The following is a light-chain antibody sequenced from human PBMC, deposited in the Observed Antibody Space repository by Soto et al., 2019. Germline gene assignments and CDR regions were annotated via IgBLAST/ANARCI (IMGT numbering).Light chain of an antibody. V-gene: IGKV3-11*01. CDR3: QQRSKWPLT. J-gene: IGKJ5*01. Sequence: EIVLAQSPATLSLSPGERATLSCRASQSVSSALAWYQQKPGRAPRLLIYDVSTRATGIPARFSGSGSETDFTLTISGLEPGDFAIYYGQQRSKWPLTCGQGTRLEIK. CDR1: QSVSSA. CDR2: DVS.